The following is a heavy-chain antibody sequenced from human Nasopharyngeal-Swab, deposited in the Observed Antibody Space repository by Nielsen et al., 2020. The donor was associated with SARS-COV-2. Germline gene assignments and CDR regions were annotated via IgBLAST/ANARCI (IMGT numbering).Heavy chain of an antibody. CDR1: GYTFTSYG. D-gene: IGHD3-22*01. CDR2: ISAYNGNT. V-gene: IGHV1-18*01. J-gene: IGHJ3*02. CDR3: AREPYYDSSGYYYSDAFDI. Sequence: ASVQVSCKASGYTFTSYGISWVRQAPGQGLEWMGWISAYNGNTNYAQKLQGRVTMTTDTSTSTAYMGLRSLRSDDTAVYYCAREPYYDSSGYYYSDAFDIWGQGTMVTVSS.